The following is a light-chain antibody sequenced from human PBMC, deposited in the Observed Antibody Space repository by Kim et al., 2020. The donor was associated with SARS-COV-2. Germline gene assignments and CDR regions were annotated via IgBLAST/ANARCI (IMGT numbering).Light chain of an antibody. Sequence: VSPGQTASITCSGDKLGDKYACWYQQKPGQSPVLVIYQDAKRPSGIPERFSGSNSGNTATLTISGTQAMDEADYYCQAWDSSTAVFGGGTQLTVL. CDR2: QDA. CDR1: KLGDKY. CDR3: QAWDSSTAV. J-gene: IGLJ3*02. V-gene: IGLV3-1*01.